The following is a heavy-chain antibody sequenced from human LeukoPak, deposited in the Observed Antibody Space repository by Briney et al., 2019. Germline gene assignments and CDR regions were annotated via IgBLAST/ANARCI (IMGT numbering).Heavy chain of an antibody. Sequence: GGSLRLSCAASGFTFSIYAMHWVRQAPGKGLEWVAVISYDGSNKYYADSVKGRFTISRDNSKNTLYLQMNSLRAEDTAVYYCARDRVGYSYGYPHFDYWGQGTLVTVSS. D-gene: IGHD5-18*01. J-gene: IGHJ4*02. CDR3: ARDRVGYSYGYPHFDY. CDR2: ISYDGSNK. CDR1: GFTFSIYA. V-gene: IGHV3-30*01.